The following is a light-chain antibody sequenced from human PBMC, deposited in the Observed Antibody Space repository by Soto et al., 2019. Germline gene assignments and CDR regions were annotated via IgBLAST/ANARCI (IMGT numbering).Light chain of an antibody. CDR1: QSVSSSY. Sequence: EIVFTQPPGTLSLSPVERATPSRRASQSVSSSYLAWYQQKPGQAPRLLFNGAYTRATGITARFTGSGSGTEFILTISSLQSEDFAVYYCQQYDIWPPTFGPGTKVDIK. CDR3: QQYDIWPPT. CDR2: GAY. V-gene: IGKV3-15*01. J-gene: IGKJ1*01.